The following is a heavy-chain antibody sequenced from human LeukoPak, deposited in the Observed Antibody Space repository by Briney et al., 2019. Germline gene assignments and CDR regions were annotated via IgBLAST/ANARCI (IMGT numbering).Heavy chain of an antibody. CDR3: ARDREPYSSSWYDLDY. CDR2: IKQDGNEK. CDR1: GFTFSSYW. J-gene: IGHJ4*02. Sequence: GGSLRLSCAASGFTFSSYWMSWVRQAPGKGLEWVANIKQDGNEKYYVDSVKGRFTISRDNAKNSLYLQMNSLRAEDTAVYYCARDREPYSSSWYDLDYWGQGTLVTVSS. D-gene: IGHD6-13*01. V-gene: IGHV3-7*01.